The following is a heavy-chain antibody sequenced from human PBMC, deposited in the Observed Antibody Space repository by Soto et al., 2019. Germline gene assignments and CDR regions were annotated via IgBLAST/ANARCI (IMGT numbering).Heavy chain of an antibody. CDR1: GGAIVSYY. CDR3: ARGGTVGATGMVDY. Sequence: SETLSLTCTVSGGAIVSYYCIFVGQPPLKGLEWIVYIYYSGSTNYNPSLKSRVTISVDTSKNQFSLKLSSVTAADTAVYYCARGGTVGATGMVDYWGQGTLVTVSS. D-gene: IGHD1-26*01. CDR2: IYYSGST. J-gene: IGHJ4*02. V-gene: IGHV4-59*01.